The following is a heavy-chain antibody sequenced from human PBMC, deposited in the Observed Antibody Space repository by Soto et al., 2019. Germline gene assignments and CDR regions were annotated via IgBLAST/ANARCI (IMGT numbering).Heavy chain of an antibody. J-gene: IGHJ4*02. CDR3: AKDRSSSGWYDYVDY. CDR1: GFTFDDYA. CDR2: ISWNSGSI. V-gene: IGHV3-9*01. D-gene: IGHD6-19*01. Sequence: PGGSLRLSCAASGFTFDDYAMHWVRQAPGEGLEWVSGISWNSGSIGYADSVKGRFTISRDNAKNSLYLQMNSPRAEDTALYYCAKDRSSSGWYDYVDYWGQGTLVTVSS.